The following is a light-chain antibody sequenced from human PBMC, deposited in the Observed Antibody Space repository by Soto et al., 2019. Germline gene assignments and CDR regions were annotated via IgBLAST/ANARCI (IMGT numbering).Light chain of an antibody. CDR3: QQYDSRPWT. CDR1: QSVLFSSNDKNY. J-gene: IGKJ1*01. V-gene: IGKV4-1*01. CDR2: WAS. Sequence: DIVMTQSPDSLAVSLGETATINCRSSQSVLFSSNDKNYLAWYQQKPGQPPKLLIYWASTREFGVPDRFSGGGSGTDFTLTIRSVQTEDSAVCFCQQYDSRPWTFGQETRVEI.